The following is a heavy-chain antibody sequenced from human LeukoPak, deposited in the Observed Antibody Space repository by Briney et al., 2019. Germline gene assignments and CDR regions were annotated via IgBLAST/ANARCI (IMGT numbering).Heavy chain of an antibody. CDR2: INGATGNT. V-gene: IGHV1-3*01. Sequence: GASVKVSCKASGYTFTSHALHWVRQAPGESLEWMAWINGATGNTEYSQKFQARVTITRDTSASTAYMELSSLRSEDTAIYYCASPVKYYDTWSGYPPFDYWGQGTLVTVSS. CDR3: ASPVKYYDTWSGYPPFDY. J-gene: IGHJ4*02. D-gene: IGHD3-3*01. CDR1: GYTFTSHA.